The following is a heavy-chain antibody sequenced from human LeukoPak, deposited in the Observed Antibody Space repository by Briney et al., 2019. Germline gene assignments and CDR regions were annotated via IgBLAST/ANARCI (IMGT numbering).Heavy chain of an antibody. CDR2: ISAYNGNT. V-gene: IGHV1-18*01. CDR1: GYTFTSYG. Sequence: ASVKVSCKASGYTFTSYGISWVRQAPGQGLEWMGWISAYNGNTNYAQKLQGRVTMTTDTSTSTAYMELRSLRSDDTAVYFCARVRMVRRVISYYMDVWGKGTTVTVSS. CDR3: ARVRMVRRVISYYMDV. J-gene: IGHJ6*03. D-gene: IGHD3-10*01.